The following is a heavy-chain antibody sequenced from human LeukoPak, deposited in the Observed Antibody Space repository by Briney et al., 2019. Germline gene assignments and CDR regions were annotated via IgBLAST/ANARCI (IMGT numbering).Heavy chain of an antibody. J-gene: IGHJ6*02. D-gene: IGHD3-22*01. Sequence: NTSETLSLTCTVSGVSISSYYWSWIRQPPGKGLEWIGYIYYSGSTNYNPPLKSRVTISVGTSKNQFSLKLSSVTAADTAVYYCARFLYYDSSGYYYYYGMDVWGQGTTVTVSS. V-gene: IGHV4-59*01. CDR2: IYYSGST. CDR3: ARFLYYDSSGYYYYYGMDV. CDR1: GVSISSYY.